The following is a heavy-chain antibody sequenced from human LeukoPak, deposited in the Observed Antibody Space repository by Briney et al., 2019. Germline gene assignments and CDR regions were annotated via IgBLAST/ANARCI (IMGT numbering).Heavy chain of an antibody. Sequence: SVKVSCKASGCTFSSYAISWVRQTPGQGLEWMGGIIPIFGTANYAQKFQGRVTITADESTSTAYMELSSLRSEDTAVYYCAREGDYYDSSGYYYFDYWGQGTLVTL. J-gene: IGHJ4*02. D-gene: IGHD3-22*01. CDR2: IIPIFGTA. V-gene: IGHV1-69*13. CDR3: AREGDYYDSSGYYYFDY. CDR1: GCTFSSYA.